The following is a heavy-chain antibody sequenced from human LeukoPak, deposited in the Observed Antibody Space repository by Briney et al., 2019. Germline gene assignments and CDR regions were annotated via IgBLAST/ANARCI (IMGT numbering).Heavy chain of an antibody. V-gene: IGHV1-2*02. CDR3: ARVSSGWYPYFDY. CDR1: GYTFTGYY. CDR2: INPNSGGT. D-gene: IGHD6-19*01. Sequence: ASVKVSCKASGYTFTGYYMHWVRQAPGQGLEWMGWINPNSGGTNYAQKFQGRVTMTRDTSISTACMELSRLRSDDTAVYYCARVSSGWYPYFDYWGQGTLVTVSS. J-gene: IGHJ4*02.